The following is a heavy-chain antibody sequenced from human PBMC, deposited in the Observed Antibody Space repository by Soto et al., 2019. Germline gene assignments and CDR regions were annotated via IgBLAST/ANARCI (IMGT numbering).Heavy chain of an antibody. CDR3: ARFSGDWNLRGNYWFDP. CDR1: GYTFTSYG. J-gene: IGHJ5*02. Sequence: ASVKVSCKASGYTFTSYGISWVRQAPGQGLEWMGWISAYNGNTNYAQKLQGRVTMTTDTSTSTAYMELRSLRSDDTAVYYCARFSGDWNLRGNYWFDPWGQGTLVTVSS. D-gene: IGHD1-7*01. V-gene: IGHV1-18*01. CDR2: ISAYNGNT.